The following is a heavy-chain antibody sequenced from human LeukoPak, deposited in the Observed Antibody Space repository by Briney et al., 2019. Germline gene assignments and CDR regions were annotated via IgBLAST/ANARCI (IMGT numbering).Heavy chain of an antibody. CDR2: IYYSGST. V-gene: IGHV4-39*01. J-gene: IGHJ5*02. CDR1: GGSISSSSYY. D-gene: IGHD2-2*01. CDR3: ATTPGYCSSTSCLFWFDP. Sequence: PSETLSLTCTVSGGSISSSSYYWGWIRQPPGKGLEWIGSIYYSGSTYYNPSLKSRVTISVDTSKNQFSLKLSSVTAADTAVYYCATTPGYCSSTSCLFWFDPWGQGTLVTVSS.